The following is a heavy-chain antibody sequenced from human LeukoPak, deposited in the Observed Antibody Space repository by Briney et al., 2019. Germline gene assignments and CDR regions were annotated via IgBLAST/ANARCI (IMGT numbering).Heavy chain of an antibody. CDR3: ARYASGSYYWFDP. CDR2: VYYTGSA. CDR1: GGSISSTSYH. V-gene: IGHV4-39*01. J-gene: IGHJ5*02. Sequence: PSETLSLTCTVSGGSISSTSYHWAWIRQPPGKGLEWIATVYYTGSAYYNPSLKSRVTISVDTSKSQFSLKLSSVTTADTALYYCARYASGSYYWFDPWGLGTLVTVSS. D-gene: IGHD3-10*01.